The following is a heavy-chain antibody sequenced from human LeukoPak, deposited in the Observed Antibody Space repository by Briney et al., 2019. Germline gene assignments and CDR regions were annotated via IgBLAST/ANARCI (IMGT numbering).Heavy chain of an antibody. CDR1: GFTFSSYW. CDR2: INQDGSEK. V-gene: IGHV3-7*03. J-gene: IGHJ4*02. CDR3: ATELPGGRGYFDY. D-gene: IGHD1-7*01. Sequence: GGSLRLSCVASGFTFSSYWMSWVRQAPGKGLEWVANINQDGSEKYYVDSVNGRFTISRDNAKNSLYLQMNSLRAEDTAVYYCATELPGGRGYFDYWGQGTLVTVSS.